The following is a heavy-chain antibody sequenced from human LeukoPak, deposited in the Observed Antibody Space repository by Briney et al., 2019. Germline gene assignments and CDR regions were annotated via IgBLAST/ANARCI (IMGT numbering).Heavy chain of an antibody. Sequence: PGGSLRLSCAASGFIFSDAWMSWVHRAPGKGLQWVARIKTKVHGGTRDYAAPVNGRFTISRDDSKNMLYLQMNSLKTEDTGVYYCSGHMTSADYWGQGTLVTVSS. V-gene: IGHV3-15*01. CDR1: GFIFSDAW. J-gene: IGHJ4*02. D-gene: IGHD4-11*01. CDR2: IKTKVHGGTR. CDR3: SGHMTSADY.